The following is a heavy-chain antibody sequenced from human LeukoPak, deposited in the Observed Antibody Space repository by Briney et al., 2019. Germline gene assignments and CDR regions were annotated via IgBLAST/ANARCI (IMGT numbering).Heavy chain of an antibody. CDR2: IWYDGSNK. Sequence: QTGGSLRLSCAASGFTFSSYGMHWVRQAPGKGLEWVAVIWYDGSNKYYADSVKGRFTISRDNSKNTLYLQMNSLRAEDTAVYYCARGLYSSSWYSGVVDRLSWGQGTLVTVSS. CDR3: ARGLYSSSWYSGVVDRLS. V-gene: IGHV3-33*01. D-gene: IGHD6-13*01. J-gene: IGHJ4*02. CDR1: GFTFSSYG.